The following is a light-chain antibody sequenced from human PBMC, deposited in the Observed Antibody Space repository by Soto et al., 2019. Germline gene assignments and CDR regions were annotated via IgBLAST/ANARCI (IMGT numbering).Light chain of an antibody. CDR3: CSYAGSYTRWV. V-gene: IGLV2-11*01. J-gene: IGLJ3*02. CDR1: SSDVGGYNY. CDR2: DVS. Sequence: QSALTQPRSVSGSPGQSVTISCTGTSSDVGGYNYVSWYQQHPGKAPKLMIYDVSKRPSGVPDRFSGSKSGNTASLTISGLQAEDEADYYCCSYAGSYTRWVFGGGTKLT.